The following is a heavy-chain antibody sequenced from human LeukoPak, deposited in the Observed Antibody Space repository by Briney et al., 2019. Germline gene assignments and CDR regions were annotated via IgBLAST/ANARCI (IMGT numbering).Heavy chain of an antibody. CDR3: ARDGIVVVPAAITPPYYYYYMDV. CDR1: GGSISSYY. CDR2: IYYSGST. D-gene: IGHD2-2*02. J-gene: IGHJ6*03. V-gene: IGHV4-59*12. Sequence: PSETLSLTCTVSGGSISSYYWSWIRQPPGKGLEWIGYIYYSGSTNYNPSLKSRVTMSVDTSKNQFSLKLSSVTAADTAVYYCARDGIVVVPAAITPPYYYYYMDVWGKGTTVTVSS.